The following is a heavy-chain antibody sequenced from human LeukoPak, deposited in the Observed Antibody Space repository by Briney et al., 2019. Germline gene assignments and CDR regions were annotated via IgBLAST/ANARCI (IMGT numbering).Heavy chain of an antibody. Sequence: PGGSLRLSCAASGFTFSSYEMNWVRQAPGKGLEWVSYISCSGSTIYYADSVKGRFTISRDNAKNSLYLQMNSLRAEDTAVYYCARGSSGWGYWGQGTLVTVSS. CDR2: ISCSGSTI. V-gene: IGHV3-48*03. CDR3: ARGSSGWGY. J-gene: IGHJ4*02. CDR1: GFTFSSYE. D-gene: IGHD6-19*01.